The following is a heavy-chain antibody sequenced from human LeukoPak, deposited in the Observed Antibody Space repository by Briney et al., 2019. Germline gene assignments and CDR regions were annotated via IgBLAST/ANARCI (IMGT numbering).Heavy chain of an antibody. V-gene: IGHV3-7*01. Sequence: GGSLRLSCAASAFTFSNYGMQWVRQAPGKGLEWVANIKQDGSEKYYVDSVKGRFTISRDNAKNSLYLQMNSLRAEDTAVYYCARMGSSSSSYWGQGTLVTVSS. CDR3: ARMGSSSSSY. CDR1: AFTFSNYG. D-gene: IGHD6-6*01. CDR2: IKQDGSEK. J-gene: IGHJ4*02.